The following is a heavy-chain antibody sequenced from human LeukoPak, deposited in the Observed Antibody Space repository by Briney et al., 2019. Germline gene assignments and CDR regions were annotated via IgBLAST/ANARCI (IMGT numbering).Heavy chain of an antibody. Sequence: SQTLSLTCAISGDSVSSNSAAWNWIRQSPSRGLEWLGRTYYRSRLYNEYALSVKSRITINPDTSKNQFSLQLNSVTPEDTAVYYCARVTEKQYLPFDSWGQGTLVTVSS. CDR3: ARVTEKQYLPFDS. CDR1: GDSVSSNSAA. J-gene: IGHJ4*02. CDR2: TYYRSRLYN. D-gene: IGHD6-19*01. V-gene: IGHV6-1*01.